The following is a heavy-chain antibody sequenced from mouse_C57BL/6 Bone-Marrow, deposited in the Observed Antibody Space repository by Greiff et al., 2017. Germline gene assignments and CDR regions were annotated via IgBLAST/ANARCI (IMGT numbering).Heavy chain of an antibody. V-gene: IGHV5-12*01. CDR1: GFTFSDYY. D-gene: IGHD2-1*01. J-gene: IGHJ3*01. CDR3: AREGVYYASFAY. CDR2: ISNGGGST. Sequence: EVQLVESGGGLVQPGGSLKLSCAASGFTFSDYYMYWVRQTPEKRLEWVAYISNGGGSTYYPDTVKGRFTISRDNAKNTLYLQMSRLKSEDTARYYGAREGVYYASFAYWGQGTLVTVSA.